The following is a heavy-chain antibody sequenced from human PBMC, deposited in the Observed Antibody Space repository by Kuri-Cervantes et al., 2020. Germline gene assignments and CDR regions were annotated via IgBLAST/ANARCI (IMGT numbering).Heavy chain of an antibody. D-gene: IGHD7-27*01. CDR1: GFTFSAYS. J-gene: IGHJ3*02. V-gene: IGHV3-48*01. Sequence: GESLKISCTTTGFTFSAYSMTWVRQAPGKGLEWISYIDVNSSNVTYADSVKGRFSMSRDNDKNSVFLQMSSLRAEDTAVYYCAREPSQSLGVGFDIWGQGTMVTVSS. CDR2: IDVNSSNV. CDR3: AREPSQSLGVGFDI.